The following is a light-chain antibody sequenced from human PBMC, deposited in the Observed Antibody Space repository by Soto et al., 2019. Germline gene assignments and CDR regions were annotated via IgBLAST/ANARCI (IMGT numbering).Light chain of an antibody. CDR1: QSVRNNY. CDR3: QQYGSSPPYT. V-gene: IGKV3-20*01. J-gene: IGKJ2*01. CDR2: GSS. Sequence: EVVLTQSPGTLSLSPGERATLSCRASQSVRNNYLAWYQQKPGQSPKLLIFGSSDRATGIPDSFSGSGSGTDFTRSISRLEPQDFAVYYCQQYGSSPPYTFGQGTNLEIK.